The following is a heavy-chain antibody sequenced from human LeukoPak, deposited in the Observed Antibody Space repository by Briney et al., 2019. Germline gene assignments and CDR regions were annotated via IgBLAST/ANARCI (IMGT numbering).Heavy chain of an antibody. Sequence: GESLKISCKGSGYSINNYWIAWVRQMPRKGLEWMGIIYPADSDIRYSPSFKGQVTISADKSISTAYLQWNSLKASDTAMYYCARQEYCSGASCYTWFDPWGQGTLVTVSS. V-gene: IGHV5-51*01. CDR2: IYPADSDI. CDR1: GYSINNYW. J-gene: IGHJ5*02. D-gene: IGHD2-15*01. CDR3: ARQEYCSGASCYTWFDP.